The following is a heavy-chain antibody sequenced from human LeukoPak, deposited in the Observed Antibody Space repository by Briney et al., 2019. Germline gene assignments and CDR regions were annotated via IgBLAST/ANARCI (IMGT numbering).Heavy chain of an antibody. Sequence: GGSLRLSCAASGFTVSSNYISWVRQAPGKGLEWVSVIYSGGSTYYADSVKGRFTISRDNSKNTLYLQMNSLRAEDTAVYYCARDRRGITGTTALDYWGQGTLVTVSS. CDR1: GFTVSSNY. CDR2: IYSGGST. CDR3: ARDRRGITGTTALDY. D-gene: IGHD1-20*01. V-gene: IGHV3-66*02. J-gene: IGHJ4*02.